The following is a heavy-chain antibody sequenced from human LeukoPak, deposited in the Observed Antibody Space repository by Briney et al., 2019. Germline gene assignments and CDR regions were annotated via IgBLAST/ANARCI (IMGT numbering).Heavy chain of an antibody. Sequence: GGSLRLSCAASGFTFSDYYMSWVRQAPGKGLEWVSAISGSGGSTYYADSVKGRFTISRDNSKNTLYLQMNSLRAEDTAVYYCAKRGIAVYLRWLDYWGQGTLVTVSS. CDR2: ISGSGGST. CDR1: GFTFSDYY. J-gene: IGHJ4*02. D-gene: IGHD6-19*01. CDR3: AKRGIAVYLRWLDY. V-gene: IGHV3-23*01.